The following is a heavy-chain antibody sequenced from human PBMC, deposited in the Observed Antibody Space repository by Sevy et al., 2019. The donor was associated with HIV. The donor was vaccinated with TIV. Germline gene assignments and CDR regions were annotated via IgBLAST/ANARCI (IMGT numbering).Heavy chain of an antibody. J-gene: IGHJ4*02. CDR1: GFIFSTYG. CDR3: VSGASIAAAGNFAY. V-gene: IGHV3-33*08. D-gene: IGHD6-13*01. Sequence: GGSLRLSCAASGFIFSTYGMHWVRQAPGKGLEWVALIWYDGSSKYYADSLQGRFTISRDNSKNTLDLQMNSLRAEDTAVYYCVSGASIAAAGNFAYWGQGTLVTVSS. CDR2: IWYDGSSK.